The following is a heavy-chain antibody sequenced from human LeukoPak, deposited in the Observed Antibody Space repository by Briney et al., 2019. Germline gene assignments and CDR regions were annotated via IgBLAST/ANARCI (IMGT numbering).Heavy chain of an antibody. CDR2: IWYDGSNK. J-gene: IGHJ4*02. V-gene: IGHV3-33*01. CDR1: GFTFSSYG. CDR3: AREIRSRRQLVPFDY. Sequence: PAGSLRLSCAASGFTFSSYGMHWVRQAPGKGLEWVAVIWYDGSNKYYADSVKGRITISRDNSKNTLYLQMDSLRAEDTAVYYCAREIRSRRQLVPFDYWGQGTLVTVSS. D-gene: IGHD6-6*01.